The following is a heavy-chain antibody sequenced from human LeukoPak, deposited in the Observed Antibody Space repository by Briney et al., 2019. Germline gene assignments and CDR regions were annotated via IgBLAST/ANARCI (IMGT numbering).Heavy chain of an antibody. CDR2: ISYDGSNK. CDR3: ARGFDY. CDR1: GFTFSSYA. Sequence: GGSLRLSCAASGFTFSSYAMHWVRQAPGKGLEWVAVISYDGSNKYYADSVKGRFTISRDNSKNTLYLQMNSLRAEDTAVYYCARGFDYWGQGTLVTVSS. V-gene: IGHV3-30-3*01. J-gene: IGHJ4*02. D-gene: IGHD3-10*01.